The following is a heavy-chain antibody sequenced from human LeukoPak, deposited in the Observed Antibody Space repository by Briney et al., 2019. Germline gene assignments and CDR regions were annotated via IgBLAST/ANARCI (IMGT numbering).Heavy chain of an antibody. Sequence: PSETLSLTCAVYGGSFSGYYWSWIRQPPGKGLEWSGEINHSGSTNYNPSLKSRVTIPVDTSKNQFSLKLSSVTAADTAVYYCARRARYSSGWYWFDPWGQGTLVTDSS. J-gene: IGHJ5*02. V-gene: IGHV4-34*01. CDR3: ARRARYSSGWYWFDP. CDR2: INHSGST. D-gene: IGHD6-19*01. CDR1: GGSFSGYY.